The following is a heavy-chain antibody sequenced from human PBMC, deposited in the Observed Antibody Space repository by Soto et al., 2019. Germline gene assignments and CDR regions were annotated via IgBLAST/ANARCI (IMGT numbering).Heavy chain of an antibody. D-gene: IGHD2-15*01. V-gene: IGHV4-59*08. CDR1: GCFISSYK. CDR3: ARRYRSGFGF. J-gene: IGHJ4*02. Sequence: SETLFLSCTASGCFISSYKWCWIRHPPGKGLEWIGYIYYSGRTNSTPSLKSRVTISVDTSKNPFSLKLSCVTAADTAVYYCARRYRSGFGFWGEGTLVTVPS. CDR2: IYYSGRT.